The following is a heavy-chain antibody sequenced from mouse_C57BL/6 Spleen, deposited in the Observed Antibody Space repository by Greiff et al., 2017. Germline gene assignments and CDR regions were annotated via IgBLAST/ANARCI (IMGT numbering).Heavy chain of an antibody. CDR2: INPSSGYT. J-gene: IGHJ1*03. V-gene: IGHV1-4*01. CDR3: ARGGDGNYDLLYWYFDV. Sequence: VQLQQSGAELARPGASVKMSCKASGYTFTSYTMHWVKQRPGQGLEWIGYINPSSGYTKYNQKFKDKDTLTADKSSSTAYMQLSSLTSEDSAVYYCARGGDGNYDLLYWYFDVWGTGTTVTVSS. CDR1: GYTFTSYT. D-gene: IGHD2-1*01.